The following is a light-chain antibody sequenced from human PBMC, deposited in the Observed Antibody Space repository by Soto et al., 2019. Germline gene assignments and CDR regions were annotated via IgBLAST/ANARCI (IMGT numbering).Light chain of an antibody. V-gene: IGKV3-20*01. Sequence: EIVLPQSPANLSLSPGARATLSCRAGQNVGTSLVWSQQKPGQAPRLLIYAASSRATGSPDRFSGGGSGTDFTLTISRLEPEDFAVYYCQQYGDSPITFGQGTRLENK. CDR1: QNVGTS. CDR2: AAS. CDR3: QQYGDSPIT. J-gene: IGKJ5*01.